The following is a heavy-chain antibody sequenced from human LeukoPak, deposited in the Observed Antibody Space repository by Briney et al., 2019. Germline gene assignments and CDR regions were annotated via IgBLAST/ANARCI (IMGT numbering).Heavy chain of an antibody. Sequence: PGGSLRLSCAASGFTFRRYGMSWVRQAPGKGLEWVAVVAHDGRTQYYVDSVKGRFTISRDNSRNTLSLQMDSLRADDTAVYYCAKETQEMVAKSFDSWGLGTLVTVSS. V-gene: IGHV3-30*18. CDR2: VAHDGRTQ. CDR1: GFTFRRYG. CDR3: AKETQEMVAKSFDS. D-gene: IGHD5-24*01. J-gene: IGHJ4*02.